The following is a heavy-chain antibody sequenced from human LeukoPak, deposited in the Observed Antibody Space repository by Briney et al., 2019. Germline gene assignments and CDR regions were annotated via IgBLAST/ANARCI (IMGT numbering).Heavy chain of an antibody. CDR3: ARAPYYDFWSGYRNWFDP. V-gene: IGHV4-34*01. CDR1: GGSFSGYY. D-gene: IGHD3-3*01. Sequence: SETLSLTCAVYGGSFSGYYWSWIRQPPGKGLEWIGEINHSGSTNYNPSLKSRVTISVDTPKNQFSLKLSSVTAADTAVYYCARAPYYDFWSGYRNWFDPWGQGTLVTVSS. CDR2: INHSGST. J-gene: IGHJ5*02.